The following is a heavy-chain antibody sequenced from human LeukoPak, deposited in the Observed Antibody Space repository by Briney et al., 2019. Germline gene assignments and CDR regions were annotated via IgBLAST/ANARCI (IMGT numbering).Heavy chain of an antibody. V-gene: IGHV1-2*02. D-gene: IGHD1-26*01. CDR2: INPNSGGT. J-gene: IGHJ4*02. CDR1: GYTFTGYY. Sequence: VASVKVSCKASGYTFTGYYMHWVRQDPGQGLEWMGWINPNSGGTNYAQKFQGRVTMTRDTSISTAYMELSRLRSDDTAVYYCARDLSGAYSGSYYDWGQGTLVTVSS. CDR3: ARDLSGAYSGSYYD.